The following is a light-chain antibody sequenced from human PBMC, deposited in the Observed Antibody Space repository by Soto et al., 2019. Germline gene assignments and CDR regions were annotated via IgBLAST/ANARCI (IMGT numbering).Light chain of an antibody. V-gene: IGLV1-47*02. Sequence: QSVLTQPPSASGTPGQRVTISCSGSSSNIGSNYVYWYQQLPGTAPKLLIYSNNHRPSGVPDRFSGSKSGTSASLAISGLRSEDEADYYCAAWDDSLSGYVFGTGTKVTV. CDR2: SNN. CDR1: SSNIGSNY. CDR3: AAWDDSLSGYV. J-gene: IGLJ1*01.